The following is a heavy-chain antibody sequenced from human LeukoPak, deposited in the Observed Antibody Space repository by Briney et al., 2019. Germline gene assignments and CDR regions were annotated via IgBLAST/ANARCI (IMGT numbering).Heavy chain of an antibody. J-gene: IGHJ4*02. D-gene: IGHD3-22*01. CDR3: AKDVDRVQSYYFDY. V-gene: IGHV3-23*01. Sequence: GGSLRLSCAASGFTFSSYAMSWVRQAPGRGLEWVSAISGSGGSTYYADSAKGRFTISRDNSKNTLFLQMNSLRAEDTAIYYCAKDVDRVQSYYFDYWGQGTLVTVSS. CDR1: GFTFSSYA. CDR2: ISGSGGST.